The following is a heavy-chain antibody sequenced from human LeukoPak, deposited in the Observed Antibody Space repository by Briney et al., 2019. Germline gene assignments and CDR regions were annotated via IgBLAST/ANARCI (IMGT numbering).Heavy chain of an antibody. D-gene: IGHD3-10*01. CDR3: AREGGYGSGSYERSDYYYYGMDV. CDR2: ISAYNGNT. J-gene: IGHJ6*02. V-gene: IGHV1-18*01. Sequence: ASVKVSCKASGYTFTSYGISWVRQAPGQGLEWMGWISAYNGNTNYAQKLQGRVTMTTDTSTGTAYMELRSLRSDDTAVYYCAREGGYGSGSYERSDYYYYGMDVWGQGTTVTVSS. CDR1: GYTFTSYG.